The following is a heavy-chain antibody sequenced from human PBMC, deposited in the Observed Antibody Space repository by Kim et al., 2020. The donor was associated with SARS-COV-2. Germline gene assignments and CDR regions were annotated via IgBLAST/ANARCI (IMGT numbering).Heavy chain of an antibody. J-gene: IGHJ6*02. CDR2: ISGSGGST. V-gene: IGHV3-23*01. D-gene: IGHD2-15*01. Sequence: GGSLRLSCAASGFTFSSYAMSWVRQAPGKGLEWVSAISGSGGSTYYADSVKGRFTISRDNSKNTLYLQMNSLRAEDTAVYYCANVARGFSGGGTDYYYYYGMDVWGQGTTVTVSS. CDR1: GFTFSSYA. CDR3: ANVARGFSGGGTDYYYYYGMDV.